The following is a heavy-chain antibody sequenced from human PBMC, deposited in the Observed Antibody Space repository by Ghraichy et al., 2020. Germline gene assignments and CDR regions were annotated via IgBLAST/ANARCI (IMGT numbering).Heavy chain of an antibody. D-gene: IGHD2-2*01. CDR2: ISATGATT. V-gene: IGHV3-23*01. CDR3: AHIPAAMFYYKSDMDV. J-gene: IGHJ6*03. Sequence: GGSLRLSCAASAFPFSNYAMSWVRQAPGRGLEWVSGISATGATTYYADSVKGRVIISRDNSKNTLDLQMTNLRAEDTAVYYCAHIPAAMFYYKSDMDVWGKGTTVTVSS. CDR1: AFPFSNYA.